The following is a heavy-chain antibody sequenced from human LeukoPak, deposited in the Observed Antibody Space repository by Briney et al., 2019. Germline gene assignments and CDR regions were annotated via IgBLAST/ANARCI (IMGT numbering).Heavy chain of an antibody. D-gene: IGHD6-6*01. CDR2: INHSGST. Sequence: SETLSLTCAVYGGSFSGYYWSWIRQPPGKGLEWIGEINHSGSTNYNPSLKSRVTISVDTSKNQFSLKLSSVTAADTAVYYCARQLVPHAFDIWGQGTMVTVSS. V-gene: IGHV4-34*01. CDR1: GGSFSGYY. J-gene: IGHJ3*02. CDR3: ARQLVPHAFDI.